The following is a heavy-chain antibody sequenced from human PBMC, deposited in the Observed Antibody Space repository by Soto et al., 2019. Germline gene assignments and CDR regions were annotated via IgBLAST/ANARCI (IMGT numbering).Heavy chain of an antibody. CDR1: GLSLNTTAVG. Sequence: QITLKESGPTLVKPTQTLTLTCTLSGLSLNTTAVGVGWVRQPPGTALEWLAVIYWNDAKRYSPSLKSRLTLTKDTSKNQVVLTMTNMDPVDTATYYCGHWSYSTGWSDYWGQGALVTVSS. V-gene: IGHV2-5*01. CDR3: GHWSYSTGWSDY. J-gene: IGHJ4*02. CDR2: IYWNDAK. D-gene: IGHD6-19*01.